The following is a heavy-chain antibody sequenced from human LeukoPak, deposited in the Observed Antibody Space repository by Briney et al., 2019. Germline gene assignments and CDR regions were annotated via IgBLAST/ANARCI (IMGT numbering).Heavy chain of an antibody. CDR1: GGSISSSNW. D-gene: IGHD5-12*01. CDR3: AREVRSGYFYFDY. J-gene: IGHJ4*02. Sequence: PSETLSLTCAVSGGSISSSNWWSWVRQPPGKGLEWIGEIYHSGSTNYNPSLKSRVTISVDTSKNQFSLKVTSVTAADTAMYSCAREVRSGYFYFDYWGQGTLVTVSS. CDR2: IYHSGST. V-gene: IGHV4-4*02.